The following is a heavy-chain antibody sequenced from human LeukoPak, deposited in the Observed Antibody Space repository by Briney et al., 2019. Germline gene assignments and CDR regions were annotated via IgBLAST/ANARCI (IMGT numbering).Heavy chain of an antibody. Sequence: SETLSLTCTVSGGSISSYYWSWIRQPPGKGLEWIGYIYYSGSTYYNPSLKSRVTMSVDTSKNQFSLKLSSVTAADTAVYYCARLLWFGELFGYFDYWGQGTLVTVSS. CDR1: GGSISSYY. CDR3: ARLLWFGELFGYFDY. V-gene: IGHV4-59*01. J-gene: IGHJ4*02. D-gene: IGHD3-10*01. CDR2: IYYSGST.